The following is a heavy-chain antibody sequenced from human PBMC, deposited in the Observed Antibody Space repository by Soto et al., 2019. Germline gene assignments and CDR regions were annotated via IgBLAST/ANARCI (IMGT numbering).Heavy chain of an antibody. CDR1: GGSISSSSYY. CDR3: ARYPTDYGDPNWFDP. V-gene: IGHV4-39*01. J-gene: IGHJ5*02. D-gene: IGHD4-17*01. Sequence: SETLSLTCTVSGGSISSSSYYWGWIRQPPGKGLEWIGSIYYSGSTYYNPSLKSRVTISVDTSKNQFSLKLSSVTAADTAVYYCARYPTDYGDPNWFDPWGQGILVTVSS. CDR2: IYYSGST.